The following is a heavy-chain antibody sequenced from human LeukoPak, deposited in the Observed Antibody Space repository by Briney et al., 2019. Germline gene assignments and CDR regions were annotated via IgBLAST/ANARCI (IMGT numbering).Heavy chain of an antibody. V-gene: IGHV3-74*01. CDR2: IKSDGKT. D-gene: IGHD3-22*01. CDR1: GFSFSSYW. CDR3: ARAPSEIGGYYPEYFRH. Sequence: GGSLRLSCAASGFSFSSYWMHWVRQAPGKGLVWVSRIKSDGKTNYADSVKGRFTVSRDNAKNTVSLQMDSLRAEDTGVYYCARAPSEIGGYYPEYFRHWGQGTLVTVSS. J-gene: IGHJ1*01.